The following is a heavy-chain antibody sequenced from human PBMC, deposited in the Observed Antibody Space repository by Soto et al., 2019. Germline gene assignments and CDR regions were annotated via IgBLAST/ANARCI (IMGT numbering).Heavy chain of an antibody. CDR2: IYYSGST. CDR1: GASISSYY. CDR3: ARRRGSSGFDFFDF. D-gene: IGHD5-12*01. Sequence: SETLSLTCTVSGASISSYYWSWIRQPPGKGLEWIGYIYYSGSTNYNPSLESRLAISLDTSKNQFSLKLSSVTAADTAVYYCARRRGSSGFDFFDFWGQGALVNVSS. V-gene: IGHV4-59*08. J-gene: IGHJ4*02.